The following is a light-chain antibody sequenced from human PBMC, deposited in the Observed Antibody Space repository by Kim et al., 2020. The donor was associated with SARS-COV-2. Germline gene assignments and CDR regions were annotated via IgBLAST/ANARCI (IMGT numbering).Light chain of an antibody. CDR1: SSDVGGYNY. Sequence: QSALTHPASVSGSPGQSITISCTGTSSDVGGYNYVSWYQQHPGKAPKLMIYDVSNRPSGVSNRFSGSKSGNTASLTISGLQAEDEADYYCSPYTSSSTHVFGTGTKVTVL. CDR2: DVS. J-gene: IGLJ1*01. CDR3: SPYTSSSTHV. V-gene: IGLV2-14*03.